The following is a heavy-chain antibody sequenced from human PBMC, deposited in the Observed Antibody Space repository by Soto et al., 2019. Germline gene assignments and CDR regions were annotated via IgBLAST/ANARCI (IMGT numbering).Heavy chain of an antibody. Sequence: PSETLSLTCAVSGGSISSGGYSWSWVRQPPGKGLEWIGYIYHSGSTYYNPSLKSRVTISVDRSKNQFFLRLRSVTAADTAVYYCARAIAAAGTGIDYWGQGTQVTLSS. D-gene: IGHD6-13*01. CDR1: GGSISSGGYS. CDR2: IYHSGST. CDR3: ARAIAAAGTGIDY. J-gene: IGHJ4*02. V-gene: IGHV4-30-2*01.